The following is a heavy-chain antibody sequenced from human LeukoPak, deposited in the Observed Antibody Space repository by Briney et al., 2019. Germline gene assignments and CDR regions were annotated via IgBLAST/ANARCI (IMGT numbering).Heavy chain of an antibody. J-gene: IGHJ4*02. CDR2: IYSGGST. CDR3: ARVQTHDSSGYYYNGAFDY. CDR1: GFTVSSNY. Sequence: PGGSLRLSCAASGFTVSSNYMSWVRQAPGKGLEWVSVIYSGGSTYYADSVKGRFTISRDNSKNTLYLQMNSLRAEDTAVYYCARVQTHDSSGYYYNGAFDYWGQGTLVTVSS. D-gene: IGHD3-22*01. V-gene: IGHV3-66*01.